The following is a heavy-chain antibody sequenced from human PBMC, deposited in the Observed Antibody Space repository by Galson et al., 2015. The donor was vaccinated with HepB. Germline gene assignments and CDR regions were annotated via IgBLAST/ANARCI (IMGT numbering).Heavy chain of an antibody. CDR2: ISGSGGST. CDR3: AKLPGGYYYGSGSYSTDYFDY. CDR1: GFTFSSYA. J-gene: IGHJ4*02. D-gene: IGHD3-10*01. V-gene: IGHV3-23*01. Sequence: SLRLSCAASGFTFSSYAMSWVRQAPGKGLEWVSAISGSGGSTYYADSVKGRFTISRDNSKNTLYQQMNSLRAEDTAVYYCAKLPGGYYYGSGSYSTDYFDYWGQGTLVTVSS.